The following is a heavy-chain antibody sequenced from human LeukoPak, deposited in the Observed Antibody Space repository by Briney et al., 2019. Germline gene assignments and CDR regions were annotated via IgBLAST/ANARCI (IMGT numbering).Heavy chain of an antibody. CDR1: GFTFSSYT. D-gene: IGHD2-2*01. CDR3: ARVKGSSTFDY. CDR2: ISYDGSNK. V-gene: IGHV3-30-3*01. J-gene: IGHJ4*02. Sequence: GGSLRLSCAASGFTFSSYTMHWVRQAPGKGLEWVAVISYDGSNKYYADSVKGRFTISRDNSKNTLYLQMNSLRAEDTAVYYCARVKGSSTFDYWGQGTLVTVSP.